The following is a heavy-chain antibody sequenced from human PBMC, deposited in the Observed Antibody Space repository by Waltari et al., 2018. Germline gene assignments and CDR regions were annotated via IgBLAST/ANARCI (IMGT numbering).Heavy chain of an antibody. Sequence: QVQLQQWGAGLLKPSETLSLTCAVYGGSFSGYYWSWIRQPPGKGRGWIGEINQSGSTTDNPSLKSRVTISVDTSKNQFSLKLSSVTAADTAVYYCARVRWLRRTTFDYWGQGTLVTVSS. J-gene: IGHJ4*02. CDR3: ARVRWLRRTTFDY. CDR2: INQSGST. CDR1: GGSFSGYY. V-gene: IGHV4-34*01. D-gene: IGHD5-12*01.